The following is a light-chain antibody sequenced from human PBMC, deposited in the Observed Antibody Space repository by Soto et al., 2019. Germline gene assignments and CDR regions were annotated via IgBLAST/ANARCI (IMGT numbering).Light chain of an antibody. CDR1: SSDLGAYNY. CDR3: SSYTSTPTLVV. V-gene: IGLV2-14*01. J-gene: IGLJ2*01. Sequence: QSALTQPASVSGSPGQSITISCTGTSSDLGAYNYVSWYQQESGKAPKLILYEVSNRPSGISGRFSGSKSGNTASLTISGLQAEDEADYYCSSYTSTPTLVVFGGGTKVTVL. CDR2: EVS.